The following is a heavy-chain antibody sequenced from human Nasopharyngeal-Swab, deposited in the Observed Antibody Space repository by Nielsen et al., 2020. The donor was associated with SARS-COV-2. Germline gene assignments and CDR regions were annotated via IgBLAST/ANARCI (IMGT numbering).Heavy chain of an antibody. D-gene: IGHD3-22*01. J-gene: IGHJ4*02. V-gene: IGHV5-10-1*01. Sequence: GGSRRPSGKVSGSTFTTYWISWVRQMPGKGLEWMGRIDPSDSYTNYSPSFQGHVTISADKSISTDYLQWSSLKASDTAMYYCARMSVYDSSGYYPTYFDYWGQGTLVTVSS. CDR1: GSTFTTYW. CDR2: IDPSDSYT. CDR3: ARMSVYDSSGYYPTYFDY.